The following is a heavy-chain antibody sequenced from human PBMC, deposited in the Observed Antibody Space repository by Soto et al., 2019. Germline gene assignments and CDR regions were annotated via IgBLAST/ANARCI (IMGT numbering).Heavy chain of an antibody. CDR2: INQTGGT. CDR1: GGSVNGYY. CDR3: ATRITVFGLLIPPFDP. V-gene: IGHV4-34*02. Sequence: QVHLQQWGAGLLKPSETLSLTCAVYGGSVNGYYWNWIRQPPGKGLEWIGEINQTGGTHYNPSLKRRVTMSVDTSKNQFSLRLSSVTAADTAIYYCATRITVFGLLIPPFDPWGQGTQVTVSS. J-gene: IGHJ5*02. D-gene: IGHD3-3*01.